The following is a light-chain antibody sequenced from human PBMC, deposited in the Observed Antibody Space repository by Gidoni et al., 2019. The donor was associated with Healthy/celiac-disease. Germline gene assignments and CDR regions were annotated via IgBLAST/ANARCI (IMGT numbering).Light chain of an antibody. CDR1: QSVLYSSNNKNY. CDR2: WAS. Sequence: AVSLGERATINCKSSQSVLYSSNNKNYLAWYQQKPGQPPKLLIYWASTRESGVPDRFSGSGSGTDFTLTISSLQAEDVAVYYCQQYYSTPRTFGQGTKVETK. V-gene: IGKV4-1*01. CDR3: QQYYSTPRT. J-gene: IGKJ1*01.